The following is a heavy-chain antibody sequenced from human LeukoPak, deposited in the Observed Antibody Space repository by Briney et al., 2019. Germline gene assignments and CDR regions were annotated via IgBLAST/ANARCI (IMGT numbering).Heavy chain of an antibody. V-gene: IGHV3-23*01. CDR3: AKVRVSIAVALKPDFDY. CDR1: GFTFSSYA. J-gene: IGHJ4*02. D-gene: IGHD6-19*01. Sequence: GGSLRLSCAASGFTFSSYAMSWVRQAPGKGLEWVSAISGSGGSTYYADSVKGRFTISRDNSKNTLYPQMNSLRAEDTAVYYCAKVRVSIAVALKPDFDYWGQGTLVTVSS. CDR2: ISGSGGST.